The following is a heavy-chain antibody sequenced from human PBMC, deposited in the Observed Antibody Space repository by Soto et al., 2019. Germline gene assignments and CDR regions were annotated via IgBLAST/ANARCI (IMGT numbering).Heavy chain of an antibody. J-gene: IGHJ4*02. CDR3: ARGNYDY. V-gene: IGHV4-59*12. Sequence: SETLSHTCTVYGGHISNYYWTRILQPKRQRLERVGQIDYSSSTNSNPSLKSRVTISVDTSKNQFSLKLSALIASRTAVYNSARGNYDYWGQGTLVSVSS. CDR2: IDYSSST. CDR1: GGHISNYY.